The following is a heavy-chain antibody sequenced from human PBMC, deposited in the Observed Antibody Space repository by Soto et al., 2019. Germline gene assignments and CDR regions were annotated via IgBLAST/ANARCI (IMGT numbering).Heavy chain of an antibody. CDR3: AREQGGITGVRGDVDY. V-gene: IGHV3-49*03. CDR1: GFNFGDYS. Sequence: HPGGSLRLSCIASGFNFGDYSMSWFRQAPGKGLEWVNFIRRKVSSATTEDAASVRGRFIISRDDSKSAVYLQMNSLKIEDTAVYYCAREQGGITGVRGDVDYWGQGTLVTVSS. D-gene: IGHD3-10*01. CDR2: IRRKVSSATT. J-gene: IGHJ4*02.